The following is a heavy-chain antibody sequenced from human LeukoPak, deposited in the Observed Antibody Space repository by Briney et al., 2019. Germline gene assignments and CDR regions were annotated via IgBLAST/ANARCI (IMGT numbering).Heavy chain of an antibody. V-gene: IGHV3-21*01. J-gene: IGHJ4*02. Sequence: GGSLRLSCAASGFTFSSYSMNWVRQAQGKGLEWVSSVSTAGSYTYYADSVKGRFTIPRDNARNSLFLQMNGLSAEDTAVYYCAKERDDFWSGYYGNVDSWGQGTRVTVSP. CDR1: GFTFSSYS. CDR3: AKERDDFWSGYYGNVDS. CDR2: VSTAGSYT. D-gene: IGHD3-3*01.